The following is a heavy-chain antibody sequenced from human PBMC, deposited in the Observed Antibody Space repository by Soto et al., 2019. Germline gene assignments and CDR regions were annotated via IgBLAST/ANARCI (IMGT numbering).Heavy chain of an antibody. CDR2: IIPIFGTA. V-gene: IGHV1-69*13. J-gene: IGHJ3*02. D-gene: IGHD1-26*01. CDR1: GGTFSSYA. Sequence: GASVKVSCKASGGTFSSYAISWVRQAPGQGLEWMGGIIPIFGTANYAQKFQGRVTITADESTSTAYMELSSLRSEDTAVYYCASPQRSGAFDIWGQGTMVTVSS. CDR3: ASPQRSGAFDI.